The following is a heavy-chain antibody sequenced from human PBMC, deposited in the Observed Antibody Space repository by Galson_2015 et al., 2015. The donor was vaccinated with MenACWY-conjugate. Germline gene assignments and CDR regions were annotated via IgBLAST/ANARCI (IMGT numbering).Heavy chain of an antibody. CDR2: ISAGGSYI. J-gene: IGHJ6*02. Sequence: SLRLSCAASGFTFNTYFMNWGRQAPGKGLEWVSSISAGGSYIYYADSVKGRFTISRDNSRNTLFLQMNSLRADDTAVYFCARSSGMDVWGQGTTVTVSS. V-gene: IGHV3-23*01. CDR1: GFTFNTYF. CDR3: ARSSGMDV.